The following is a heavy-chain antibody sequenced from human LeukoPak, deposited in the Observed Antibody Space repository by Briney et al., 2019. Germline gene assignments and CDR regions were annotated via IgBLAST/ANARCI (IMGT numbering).Heavy chain of an antibody. D-gene: IGHD3-9*01. V-gene: IGHV3-23*01. J-gene: IGHJ4*02. CDR1: GFTFTRHA. CDR2: ISASGGVT. Sequence: GGSLRLSCAASGFTFTRHAMSWVRQAPGKGLEWVSGISASGGVTYYAGSVKGRFTISRDNSKNTLYLQMNSLRAEDTAVYYCARRLLTGYYEFWGQGTLVTVSS. CDR3: ARRLLTGYYEF.